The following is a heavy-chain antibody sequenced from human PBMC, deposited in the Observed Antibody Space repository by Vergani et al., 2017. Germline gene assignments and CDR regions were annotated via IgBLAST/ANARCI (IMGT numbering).Heavy chain of an antibody. J-gene: IGHJ4*02. CDR3: ARGGGYSYGPPLSY. V-gene: IGHV3-21*01. CDR2: ISSSSSYI. D-gene: IGHD5-18*01. Sequence: EVQLVESGGGLVKPGGSLRLSCAASGFTFSSYSMNWVRQAPGKGLEWVSSISSSSSYIYYADSVKGRFTIARDNAKNSLYLQMNSLRAEDTAVYYCARGGGYSYGPPLSYWGQGTLVTVSS. CDR1: GFTFSSYS.